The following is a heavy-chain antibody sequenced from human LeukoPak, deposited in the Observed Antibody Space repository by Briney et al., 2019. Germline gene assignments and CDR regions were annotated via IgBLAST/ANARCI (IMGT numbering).Heavy chain of an antibody. Sequence: KPSETLPLTCTVSGGSISSSSYYWGWIRQPPGEGLEWIGSIYYSGSTYNNPSLKSRVTISVDTSKNQFSLKLSSVTAADTAVYYCARLDGYPRLKIDQWGQGTLVTVSS. D-gene: IGHD1-1*01. J-gene: IGHJ4*02. CDR3: ARLDGYPRLKIDQ. CDR2: IYYSGST. V-gene: IGHV4-39*01. CDR1: GGSISSSSYY.